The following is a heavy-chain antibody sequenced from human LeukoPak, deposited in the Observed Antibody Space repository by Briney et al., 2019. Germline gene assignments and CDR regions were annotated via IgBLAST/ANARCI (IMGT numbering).Heavy chain of an antibody. CDR2: ISSSGSTI. CDR3: ARGGYSGFYDAFDI. V-gene: IGHV3-11*01. D-gene: IGHD5-12*01. Sequence: LSLTCTVSGGSISSYYWSWIRQAPGKGLEWVSYISSSGSTIYYADSVKGRFTISRDNAKNSLYLQMNSLRAEDTAVYYCARGGYSGFYDAFDIWGQGTMVTVSS. J-gene: IGHJ3*02. CDR1: GGSISSYY.